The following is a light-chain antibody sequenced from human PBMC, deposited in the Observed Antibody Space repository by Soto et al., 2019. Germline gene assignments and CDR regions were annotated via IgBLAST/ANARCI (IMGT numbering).Light chain of an antibody. CDR3: QHRV. CDR2: DAA. J-gene: IGKJ3*01. V-gene: IGKV1-5*01. Sequence: DIQMTQSPSTLSASVGDRVTITCRASQDSSTWLAWYQQRPGKAPHLLIYDAARLQSGVPSRFSGSGSGTEFPLTVSSLQHDDFATYYCQHRVFGPGTIVEIK. CDR1: QDSSTW.